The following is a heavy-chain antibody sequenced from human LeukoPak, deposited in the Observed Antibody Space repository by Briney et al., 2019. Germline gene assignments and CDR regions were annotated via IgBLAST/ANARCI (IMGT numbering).Heavy chain of an antibody. CDR3: ASAPPIMVVTATPDFDY. CDR2: ISGSGGST. J-gene: IGHJ4*02. CDR1: GFTFSSYA. Sequence: PGGSLRLSCAASGFTFSSYAMSWVRQAPGKGLELVSAISGSGGSTYYADSVKGRFTISRDNSKNTLYLQMNSLRAEDTAVYYCASAPPIMVVTATPDFDYWGQGTLVTVSS. V-gene: IGHV3-23*01. D-gene: IGHD2-21*02.